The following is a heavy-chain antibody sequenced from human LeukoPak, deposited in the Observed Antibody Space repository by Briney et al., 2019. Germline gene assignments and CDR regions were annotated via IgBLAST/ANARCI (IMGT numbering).Heavy chain of an antibody. D-gene: IGHD6-19*01. CDR1: GFTFSSYA. J-gene: IGHJ4*02. Sequence: GRSLRLSCAASGFTFSSYAMHWVRQAPGQGLEWVAVISYDGSNKYYADSVKGRFTISRDNSKNTLYLQMNSLRAEDTAVYYCATAIGIAVAFDYWGQGTLVTVSS. V-gene: IGHV3-30-3*01. CDR2: ISYDGSNK. CDR3: ATAIGIAVAFDY.